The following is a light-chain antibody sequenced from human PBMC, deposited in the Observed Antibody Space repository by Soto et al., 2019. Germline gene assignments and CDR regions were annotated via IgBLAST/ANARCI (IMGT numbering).Light chain of an antibody. CDR2: DAS. CDR3: QHRSRRPLTWT. Sequence: EIVLTQSPATLSLSPGERATLSCRASQSVSSYLAWYQQKPGQAPRLLIYDASNRATGIPARFSGSGSGTDFTLTISSLEPEDFAVYYCQHRSRRPLTWTFAQGTNVDIK. J-gene: IGKJ1*01. V-gene: IGKV3-11*01. CDR1: QSVSSY.